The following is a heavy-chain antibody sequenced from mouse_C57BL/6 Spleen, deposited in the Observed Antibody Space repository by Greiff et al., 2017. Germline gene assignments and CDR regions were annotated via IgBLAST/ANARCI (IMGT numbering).Heavy chain of an antibody. J-gene: IGHJ2*01. CDR3: ARGEDWPFDY. Sequence: QVQLQQSGAELARPGASVKMSCKASGYTFTSYTMHWVKQRPGQGLEWIGYINPSSGYTKYNQKFKDKATLTADKSSSTAYMQLSSLTSEDSAVYYCARGEDWPFDYWGQGTTLTVSS. CDR1: GYTFTSYT. V-gene: IGHV1-4*01. D-gene: IGHD4-1*01. CDR2: INPSSGYT.